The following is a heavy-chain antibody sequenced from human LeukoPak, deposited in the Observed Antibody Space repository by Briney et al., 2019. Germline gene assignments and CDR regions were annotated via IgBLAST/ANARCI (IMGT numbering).Heavy chain of an antibody. D-gene: IGHD3-22*01. Sequence: GGSLRLSCAASGFTFSSYGMHWVRQAPGKGLEWVAVIWYDGSNKYYADSVKGRFSISRDNSKNTLYLQMNSLRAEDTAVYYCARGLKDQYYYDSSGFIRWGQGTLVTVSS. V-gene: IGHV3-33*01. J-gene: IGHJ4*02. CDR3: ARGLKDQYYYDSSGFIR. CDR1: GFTFSSYG. CDR2: IWYDGSNK.